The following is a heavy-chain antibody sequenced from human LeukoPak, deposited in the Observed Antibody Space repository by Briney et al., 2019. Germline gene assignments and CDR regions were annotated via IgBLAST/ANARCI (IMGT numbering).Heavy chain of an antibody. J-gene: IGHJ4*02. D-gene: IGHD3-16*01. Sequence: GASVKVSCKASGYSFTGYFLHWVRQAPGHGLEWMGWINPNNGLTNYTQKFKGRVTMTRDTSSATGYMELNRLTSDDTAVFYCARAWGSLYCFDHWGQGTLVTVSS. CDR3: ARAWGSLYCFDH. CDR2: INPNNGLT. CDR1: GYSFTGYF. V-gene: IGHV1-2*02.